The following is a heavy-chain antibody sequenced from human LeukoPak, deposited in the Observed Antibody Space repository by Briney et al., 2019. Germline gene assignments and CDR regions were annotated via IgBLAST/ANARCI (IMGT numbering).Heavy chain of an antibody. CDR2: ISSSSSYI. J-gene: IGHJ5*02. Sequence: PGGSLRLSCAASGFTFSSYRMTWVRQAPGKGLEWVSSISSSSSYIYYADSVKGRFTISRDNAKNSLYLQMNSLRAEDTAVYYCARDLGADSSGYYPWGQGTLVTVSS. CDR1: GFTFSSYR. CDR3: ARDLGADSSGYYP. V-gene: IGHV3-21*01. D-gene: IGHD3-22*01.